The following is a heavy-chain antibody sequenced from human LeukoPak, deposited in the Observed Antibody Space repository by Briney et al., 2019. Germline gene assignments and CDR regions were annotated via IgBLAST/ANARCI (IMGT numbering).Heavy chain of an antibody. D-gene: IGHD3-22*01. V-gene: IGHV1-24*01. J-gene: IGHJ4*02. CDR1: GYTLTELS. CDR3: ATVPGDSSRYYYFGY. CDR2: FDPEDGET. Sequence: GASVKVSCKVSGYTLTELSMHWVRQAPGKGLEWMGGFDPEDGETIYAQKFQGRVTMTEDTSTDTAYMELSSLRSEDTAVYYCATVPGDSSRYYYFGYWGQGTLVTVSS.